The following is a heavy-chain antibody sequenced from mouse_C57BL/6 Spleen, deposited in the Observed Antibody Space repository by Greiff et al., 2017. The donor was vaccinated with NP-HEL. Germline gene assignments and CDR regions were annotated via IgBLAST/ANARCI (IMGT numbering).Heavy chain of an antibody. CDR3: AREELRGYWYFDV. J-gene: IGHJ1*03. D-gene: IGHD1-1*01. CDR1: GYTFTSYW. V-gene: IGHV1-53*01. Sequence: QVQLQQPGTELVKPGASVKLSCKASGYTFTSYWMHWVKQRPGQGLEWIGNINPSNGGTNYNEKFKSKATLTVDKSSSTAYMQLGSLTSEDSAVYYCAREELRGYWYFDVWGTGTTVTVSS. CDR2: INPSNGGT.